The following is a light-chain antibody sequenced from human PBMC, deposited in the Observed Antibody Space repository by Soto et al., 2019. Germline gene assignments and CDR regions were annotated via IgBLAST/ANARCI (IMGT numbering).Light chain of an antibody. CDR3: AAWDDSLSGWV. Sequence: LTQPPTESGKPCQRVRSSRYKGSTNIGSHNVYWYQQLPGTAPKLLIFKNNQRPSGVPDRFSGSKSGTSDSLAISGLWSEDEADYYCAAWDDSLSGWVFGTRNKVTVL. V-gene: IGLV1-47*03. J-gene: IGLJ1*01. CDR1: STNIGSHN. CDR2: KNN.